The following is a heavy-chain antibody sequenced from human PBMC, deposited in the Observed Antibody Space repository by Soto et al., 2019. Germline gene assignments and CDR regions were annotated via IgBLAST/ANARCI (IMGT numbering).Heavy chain of an antibody. Sequence: ATVKVSCKASGYTFTSYGISWVRQAPGQGLEWMGWISAYNGNTNYAQKLQGRVTMTTDTSTSTAYMELRSLRSDNTAVYYCARGSSSSGLNWFDPWGQGTLVTVSS. CDR3: ARGSSSSGLNWFDP. CDR2: ISAYNGNT. V-gene: IGHV1-18*01. D-gene: IGHD6-6*01. CDR1: GYTFTSYG. J-gene: IGHJ5*02.